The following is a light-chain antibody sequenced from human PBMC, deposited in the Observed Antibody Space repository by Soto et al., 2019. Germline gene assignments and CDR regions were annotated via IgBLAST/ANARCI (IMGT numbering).Light chain of an antibody. CDR3: CSYSGNSTPYV. V-gene: IGLV2-23*01. CDR1: SSDVGSYNL. Sequence: QSALTQPASVSGSPGQSITISCTGTSSDVGSYNLVSWYQQHPGKAPKLMIYEGSKRPSGVSNRFSGSKSGNTASLTISGLQDEDEADYYCCSYSGNSTPYVFGTGTKLTVL. J-gene: IGLJ1*01. CDR2: EGS.